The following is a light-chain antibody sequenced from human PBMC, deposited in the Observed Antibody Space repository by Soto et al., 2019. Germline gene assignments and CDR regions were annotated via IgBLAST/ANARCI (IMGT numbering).Light chain of an antibody. J-gene: IGLJ3*02. V-gene: IGLV4-60*02. Sequence: QLVLTQSSSASASLGSSVKLTCTLSSGHSSYIIAWHQQQPGKAPRYLMKLEGSGSYNKGSGVPDRFSGSSSGADRYLTISNLQFEDEADYYCETWDSNTWVFGGGTTVTLL. CDR1: SGHSSYI. CDR2: LEGSGSY. CDR3: ETWDSNTWV.